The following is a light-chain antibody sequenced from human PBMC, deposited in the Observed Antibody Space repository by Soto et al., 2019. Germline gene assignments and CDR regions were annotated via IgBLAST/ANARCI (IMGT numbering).Light chain of an antibody. CDR1: SSNIGKNT. V-gene: IGLV1-44*01. CDR2: GKN. J-gene: IGLJ3*02. Sequence: QSVLTQPPSASGTPGQRVTISCSGSSSNIGKNTVNWYQQLPATAPNVLIHGKNNRPSGVPDRFSGSNYATSASLATSGLQSEEEDDYYCAAWDSSLNDWVFGGGTKLTVL. CDR3: AAWDSSLNDWV.